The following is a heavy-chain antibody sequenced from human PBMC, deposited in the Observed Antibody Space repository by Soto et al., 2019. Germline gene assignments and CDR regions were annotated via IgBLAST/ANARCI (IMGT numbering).Heavy chain of an antibody. V-gene: IGHV3-66*01. J-gene: IGHJ4*02. CDR3: AREELLWFGELLYGGYFDY. CDR1: GFTVSSNY. Sequence: GGSLRLSCAASGFTVSSNYMSWVRQAPGKGLEWVSVIYSGGSTYYADSVKGRFTISRDNSKNTLYLQMNSLRAEDTAVYYCAREELLWFGELLYGGYFDYWGQGTLVTVSS. CDR2: IYSGGST. D-gene: IGHD3-10*01.